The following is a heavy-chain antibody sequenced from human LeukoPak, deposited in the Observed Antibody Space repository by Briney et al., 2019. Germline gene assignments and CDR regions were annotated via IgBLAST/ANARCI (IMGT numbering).Heavy chain of an antibody. D-gene: IGHD6-6*01. J-gene: IGHJ6*03. CDR3: AREGGLGIAARSYYYYYMDV. CDR2: IYTSGST. Sequence: SETLSLTCTVSGDSISNYYWSWIRQPPGKGLEWIGYIYTSGSTSYNPSLKSRLTISVDTSKNQFSLKLSSVTAADTAVYYCAREGGLGIAARSYYYYYMDVWGKGTTVTVSS. V-gene: IGHV4-4*09. CDR1: GDSISNYY.